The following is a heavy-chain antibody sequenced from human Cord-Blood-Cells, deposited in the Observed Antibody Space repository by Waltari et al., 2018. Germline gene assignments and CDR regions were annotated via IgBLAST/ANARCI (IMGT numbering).Heavy chain of an antibody. V-gene: IGHV3-21*01. Sequence: EVQLVECGGGLDKPGGSLSVSGAAPGLTFRRSSLNALSQAPGKGLRWFSAISSSSSYIYYADSVKGRFTISRDNAKNSLYLQMNSLRAEDTAVYYCVAMYYYGSALDYWGQGTLVTVSS. CDR3: VAMYYYGSALDY. D-gene: IGHD3-10*01. J-gene: IGHJ4*02. CDR2: ISSSSSYI. CDR1: GLTFRRSS.